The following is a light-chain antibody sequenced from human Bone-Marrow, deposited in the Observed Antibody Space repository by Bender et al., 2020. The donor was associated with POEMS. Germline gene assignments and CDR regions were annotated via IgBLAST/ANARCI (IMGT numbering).Light chain of an antibody. CDR1: SSDIGHYDR. Sequence: QSALTQPPSVSGSPGQAVTISCTGTSSDIGHYDRVSWYQQSPGTAPKLMIYGVRNRPSGVPDRFSGSKSDNTASLTISGLQAEDEAHYYCSSYAGSNSLVFGGGTKLTVL. J-gene: IGLJ2*01. V-gene: IGLV2-18*02. CDR2: GVR. CDR3: SSYAGSNSLV.